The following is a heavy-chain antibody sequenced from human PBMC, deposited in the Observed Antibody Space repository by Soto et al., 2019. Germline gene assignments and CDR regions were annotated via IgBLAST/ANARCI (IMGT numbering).Heavy chain of an antibody. CDR3: AGTTPNYYYYYGMDV. D-gene: IGHD1-7*01. CDR2: FDPEDGET. V-gene: IGHV1-24*01. J-gene: IGHJ6*02. Sequence: ASVNVSCKVSGYTLTELSMHWVRQAPGKGLEWMGGFDPEDGETIYAQKFQGRVTMTEDTSTDTAYMELSSLRSEDTAVYYCAGTTPNYYYYYGMDVWGQGTTVTVSS. CDR1: GYTLTELS.